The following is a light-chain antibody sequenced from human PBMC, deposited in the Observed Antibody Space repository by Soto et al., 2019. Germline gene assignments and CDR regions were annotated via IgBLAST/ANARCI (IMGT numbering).Light chain of an antibody. CDR2: DVS. V-gene: IGLV3-21*02. J-gene: IGLJ2*01. CDR3: QVWDSSSDLVV. Sequence: SYELTQPPSVSVAPGQTARITCGGNNIGSKSVHWYQQKPGQAPVLVVYDVSDRPSGIPERFSGSNSGNTATLTISRVEAGDEADYYCQVWDSSSDLVVFGGGTKVTVL. CDR1: NIGSKS.